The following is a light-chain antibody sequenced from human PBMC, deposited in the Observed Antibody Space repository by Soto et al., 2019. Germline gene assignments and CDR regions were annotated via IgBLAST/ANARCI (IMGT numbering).Light chain of an antibody. Sequence: EIVMTQSPATLSVSPGERATLSCRASQSVSSNLAWYQQKPGQAPRLFIYGASTRATGIPARFSGSGSGTEFTLTISSLQSEDLAVYYCQQYNKWPITFGQGTRLEIK. J-gene: IGKJ5*01. CDR3: QQYNKWPIT. CDR2: GAS. V-gene: IGKV3-15*01. CDR1: QSVSSN.